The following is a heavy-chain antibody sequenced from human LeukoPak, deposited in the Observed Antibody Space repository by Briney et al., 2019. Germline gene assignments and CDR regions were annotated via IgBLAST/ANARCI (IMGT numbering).Heavy chain of an antibody. CDR3: ARESGHSGYYTLGYYYYYYYMDV. J-gene: IGHJ6*03. CDR1: GFTFSSYS. D-gene: IGHD3-22*01. Sequence: GGSLRLSCAASGFTFSSYSMNWVRQAPGKGLEWVSYISSSSSTIYYADSVKGRFTISRDNAKNSLYLQMNSLRAEDTAVYYCARESGHSGYYTLGYYYYYYYMDVWGKGTTVTVSS. V-gene: IGHV3-48*01. CDR2: ISSSSSTI.